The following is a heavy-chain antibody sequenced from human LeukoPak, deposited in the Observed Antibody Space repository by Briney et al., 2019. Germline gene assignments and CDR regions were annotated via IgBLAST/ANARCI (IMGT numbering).Heavy chain of an antibody. V-gene: IGHV4-30-2*01. CDR3: AREVVMDYYFDY. CDR1: GASISSGGYS. CDR2: IYHSGNT. D-gene: IGHD2-15*01. J-gene: IGHJ4*02. Sequence: KPSETLSLTCAVSGASISSGGYSWSWIRQPPGKGLERIGYIYHSGNTYYNPSLKSRVTISVDRSENQFSLKLSSVTAADTAVYYCAREVVMDYYFDYWGQGTLVTVSS.